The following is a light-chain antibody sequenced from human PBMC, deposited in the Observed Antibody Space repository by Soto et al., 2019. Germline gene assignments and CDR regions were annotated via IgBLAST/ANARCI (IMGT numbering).Light chain of an antibody. CDR1: QIVNSND. CDR2: GAS. Sequence: EIVLTQSPDTLSLSPGERATLSCRASQIVNSNDLAWYQHKPGQAPRLLIYGASSRPGGIPDKFSGNGSGTDFTFTINRLEPEEFAVYSCQQDDRSPNTFGRGTKLEI. V-gene: IGKV3-20*01. CDR3: QQDDRSPNT. J-gene: IGKJ2*01.